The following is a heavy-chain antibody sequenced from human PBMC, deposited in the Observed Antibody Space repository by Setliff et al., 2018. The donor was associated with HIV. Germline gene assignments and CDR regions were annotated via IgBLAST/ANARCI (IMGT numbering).Heavy chain of an antibody. CDR3: ARGDIAVASAFDI. CDR2: IYESGST. V-gene: IGHV4-39*07. Sequence: SETLSLTFTVSGGSISTSSYYWGWIRQPPGKGLEWIGSIYESGSTYYNPSLKSRVSISVDTSKNQFSLKLSSVTAADTAVYYCARGDIAVASAFDIWGQGTMVTVSS. D-gene: IGHD6-19*01. J-gene: IGHJ3*02. CDR1: GGSISTSSYY.